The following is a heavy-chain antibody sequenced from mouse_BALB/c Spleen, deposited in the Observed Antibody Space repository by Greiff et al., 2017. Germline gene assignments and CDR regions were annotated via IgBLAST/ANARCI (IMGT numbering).Heavy chain of an antibody. CDR1: GYSITSDYA. Sequence: EVHLVESGPGLVKPSQSLSLTCTVTGYSITSDYAWNWIRQFPGNKLEWMGYISYSGSTSYNPSLKSRISITRDTSKNQFFLQLNSVTTEDTATYYCARGGYTYYYAMDYWGQGTSVTVSS. J-gene: IGHJ4*01. CDR2: ISYSGST. CDR3: ARGGYTYYYAMDY. V-gene: IGHV3-2*02. D-gene: IGHD2-2*01.